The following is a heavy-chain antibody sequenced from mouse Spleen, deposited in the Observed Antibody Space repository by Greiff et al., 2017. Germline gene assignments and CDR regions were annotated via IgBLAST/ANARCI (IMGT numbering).Heavy chain of an antibody. D-gene: IGHD1-2*01. Sequence: EVQGVESGGGLVQPGGSLKLSCAASGFTFSSYGMSWVRQTPDKRLELVATINSNGGSTYYPDSVKGRFTISRDNAKNTLYLQMSSLKSEDTAMYYCARDMTLLRPAWFAYWGQGTLVTVSA. V-gene: IGHV5-6-3*01. CDR2: INSNGGST. CDR1: GFTFSSYG. CDR3: ARDMTLLRPAWFAY. J-gene: IGHJ3*01.